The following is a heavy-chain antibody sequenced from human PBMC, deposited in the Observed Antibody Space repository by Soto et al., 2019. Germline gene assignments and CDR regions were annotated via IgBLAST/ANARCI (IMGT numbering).Heavy chain of an antibody. CDR2: ISGSGGTT. CDR3: AKKHGSGSYGYYDH. CDR1: GFTFSSYG. D-gene: IGHD1-26*01. J-gene: IGHJ4*02. V-gene: IGHV3-23*01. Sequence: EVQLLESGGGLVQPGGSLRLSCAASGFTFSSYGMSWVRQAPGKGLEWVSTISGSGGTTYHADSVKGRFTISRDNSKNTLWLQMSSLSAEDTAIYYCAKKHGSGSYGYYDHWGQGTLVTVSS.